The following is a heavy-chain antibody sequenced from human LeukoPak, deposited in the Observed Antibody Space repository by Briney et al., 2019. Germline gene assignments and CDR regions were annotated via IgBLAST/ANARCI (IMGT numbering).Heavy chain of an antibody. CDR2: ISSSSSYT. CDR3: ASYASGLRY. Sequence: GGSLRLSCAASGFTFSDYYMSWMRQAPGKGLEWVSYISSSSSYTNYADSVKGRFTISRDNAKSSLYLQMNSLRAEDTAVYYCASYASGLRYWGQGTLVTVSS. D-gene: IGHD3-10*01. CDR1: GFTFSDYY. V-gene: IGHV3-11*03. J-gene: IGHJ4*02.